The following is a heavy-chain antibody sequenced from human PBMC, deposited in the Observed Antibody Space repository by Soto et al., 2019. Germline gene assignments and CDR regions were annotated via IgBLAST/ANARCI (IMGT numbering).Heavy chain of an antibody. CDR2: IYSGGST. J-gene: IGHJ6*02. V-gene: IGHV3-53*01. D-gene: IGHD3-9*01. CDR1: GFTVSSNY. CDR3: AREGAGYDILTGRRPYGMDV. Sequence: PGGSLRLSCAASGFTVSSNYMSWVRQAPGKGLEWVSVIYSGGSTYYADSVKGRFTISRDNSKNTLYLQMNSLRAEDTAVYYCAREGAGYDILTGRRPYGMDVWGQGTTVTVSS.